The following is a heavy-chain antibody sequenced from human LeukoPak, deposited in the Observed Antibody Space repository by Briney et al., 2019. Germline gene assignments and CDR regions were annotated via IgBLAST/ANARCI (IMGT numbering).Heavy chain of an antibody. CDR1: GYSISSGYY. CDR2: INHSGST. D-gene: IGHD5-18*01. J-gene: IGHJ5*02. Sequence: SETLSLTCAVSGYSISSGYYWSWIRQPPGKGLEWIGEINHSGSTNYNPSLKSRVTISVDTSKNQLSLKLSSVTAADTAVYYCARGTAMGSSWFDPWGQGTLVTVSS. CDR3: ARGTAMGSSWFDP. V-gene: IGHV4-34*01.